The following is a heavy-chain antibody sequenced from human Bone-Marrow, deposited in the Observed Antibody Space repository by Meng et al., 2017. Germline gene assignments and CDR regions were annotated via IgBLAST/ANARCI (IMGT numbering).Heavy chain of an antibody. J-gene: IGHJ4*02. D-gene: IGHD2-2*01. CDR2: INQSGST. CDR1: GGSISSSNW. Sequence: QLQLQESGPGLVEPSGTLSLTCAVSGGSISSSNWWSWVRQPPGKGLEWIGEINQSGSTNYNPSLKSRVTISVDTSKNQFSLKLSSVTAADTAVYYCARDTAGPAAILFDYWGQGTLVTVSS. CDR3: ARDTAGPAAILFDY. V-gene: IGHV4-4*02.